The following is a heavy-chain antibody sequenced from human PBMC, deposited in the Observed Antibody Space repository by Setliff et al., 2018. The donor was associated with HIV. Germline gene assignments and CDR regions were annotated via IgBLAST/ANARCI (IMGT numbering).Heavy chain of an antibody. V-gene: IGHV4-30-4*08. CDR1: GGSISSANYY. D-gene: IGHD2-2*01. J-gene: IGHJ4*02. Sequence: SETLSLTCTVSGGSISSANYYWSWIRQPPGKGLEWIGYIYYSGSTYYNPSLKSRVTISVDTSKNQFSLKLSSVTAADTAVYYCVTSSSWSSRLNFWGPGMLVTVSS. CDR2: IYYSGST. CDR3: VTSSSWSSRLNF.